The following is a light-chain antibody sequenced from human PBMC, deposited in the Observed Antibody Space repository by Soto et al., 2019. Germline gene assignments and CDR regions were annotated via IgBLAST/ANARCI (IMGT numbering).Light chain of an antibody. J-gene: IGKJ4*01. CDR2: TAS. Sequence: DIPMTQSLSSVSASVGDRVTITCRASQDISNYLAWYQQKPGKAPNLLIYTASSLQSGVPSKFSGSGSGTDFTLTVSSLQPEDVATYYCQQTNSVPLTFGGGTKVEIK. CDR3: QQTNSVPLT. V-gene: IGKV1-12*01. CDR1: QDISNY.